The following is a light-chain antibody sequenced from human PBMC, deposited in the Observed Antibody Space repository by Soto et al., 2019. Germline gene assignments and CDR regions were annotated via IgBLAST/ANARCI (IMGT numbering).Light chain of an antibody. CDR3: QQYNSYSPCT. V-gene: IGKV1-5*01. CDR1: QSISSW. J-gene: IGKJ2*02. CDR2: DAS. Sequence: DIQMTQSPSTLSASVGDRVTITCRASQSISSWLAWYQQKPGKAPKLLIYDASSLESGVPSRFSDSGSGTEFTLTISSLQPDDFATYYCQQYNSYSPCTFGQGTKLEIK.